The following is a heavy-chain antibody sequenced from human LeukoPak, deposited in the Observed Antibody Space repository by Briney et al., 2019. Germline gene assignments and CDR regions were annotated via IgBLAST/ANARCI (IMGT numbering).Heavy chain of an antibody. D-gene: IGHD3-3*01. Sequence: ASVKVSCKASGYTFTGYYMHWVRQAPGQGLEWMGWINPNSGGTNYAQKFQDRVTMTRDTSISTAYMELSRLRSDDTAVYYCARAIIYDFWSGYYDYWGQGTLVTVSS. CDR3: ARAIIYDFWSGYYDY. CDR1: GYTFTGYY. CDR2: INPNSGGT. J-gene: IGHJ4*02. V-gene: IGHV1-2*02.